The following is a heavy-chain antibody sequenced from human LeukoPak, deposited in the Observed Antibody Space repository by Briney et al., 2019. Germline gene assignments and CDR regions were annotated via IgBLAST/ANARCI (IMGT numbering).Heavy chain of an antibody. V-gene: IGHV4-59*01. CDR2: IYYSGST. CDR3: ARAAVAWPPYYYGMDV. D-gene: IGHD6-19*01. CDR1: GGSISSYY. Sequence: SETLSLTCTVSGGSISSYYWSWIRQPPGKGLEWIGYIYYSGSTNYNPSLKSQVTISVDTSKNQFSLKLSSVTAADTAVYYCARAAVAWPPYYYGMDVWGQGTTVTVSS. J-gene: IGHJ6*02.